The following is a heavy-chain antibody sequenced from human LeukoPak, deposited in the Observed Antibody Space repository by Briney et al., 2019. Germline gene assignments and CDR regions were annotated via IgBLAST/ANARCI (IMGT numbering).Heavy chain of an antibody. CDR3: AIGGAGFGFYYDSSHDAFDI. CDR2: IYTGGST. D-gene: IGHD3-22*01. CDR1: GGSISSGSYY. J-gene: IGHJ3*02. V-gene: IGHV4-61*02. Sequence: SQTLSLTCTVSGGSISSGSYYWSWIRQPAGKGLEWIGRIYTGGSTNYNPSLKSRVTISVDTSKNQFSLKLSSVTAADTAVYYCAIGGAGFGFYYDSSHDAFDIWGQGAMVTVSS.